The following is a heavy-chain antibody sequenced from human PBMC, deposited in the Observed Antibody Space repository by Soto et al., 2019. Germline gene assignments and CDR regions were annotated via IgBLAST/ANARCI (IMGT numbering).Heavy chain of an antibody. CDR3: ARGAPLIVGATSFDS. CDR2: IYYSGFT. D-gene: IGHD1-26*01. Sequence: SETLSLTCTVSGGSINSYYWSWIRQPPGKGLEWIGYIYYSGFTNSNPSLKSRVTISVDTSKNQFSLKLNSVTAADTAVYYCARGAPLIVGATSFDSWGQGTLVTVS. CDR1: GGSINSYY. J-gene: IGHJ4*02. V-gene: IGHV4-59*08.